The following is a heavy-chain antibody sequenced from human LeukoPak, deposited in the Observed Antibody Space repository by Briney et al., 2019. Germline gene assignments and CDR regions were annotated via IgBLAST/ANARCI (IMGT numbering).Heavy chain of an antibody. CDR1: GFTFSNYA. V-gene: IGHV3-23*01. D-gene: IGHD3-22*01. Sequence: GGSPRLSCAASGFTFSNYAMSWVRQAPGKGLEWVSGISGSGGTTYYADSVKGRFTISRDNSKNTLYLQMNSLRAEDTAVYYCARAMMVVANLWGVFDYWGQGTLVTVSS. CDR3: ARAMMVVANLWGVFDY. J-gene: IGHJ4*02. CDR2: ISGSGGTT.